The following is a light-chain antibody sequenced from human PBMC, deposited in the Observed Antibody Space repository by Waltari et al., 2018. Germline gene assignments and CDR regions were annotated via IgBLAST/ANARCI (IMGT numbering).Light chain of an antibody. CDR1: SSDSGGYEY. CDR2: DVT. Sequence: SALTQPDSVSGSPGQSITIPCSGISSDSGGYEYVPWYQQHPGKAPKVIIYDVTNRPSGVSNRFSGSKSGSSASLTISGLQAEDEADYYCSSFTSSTTGIFGGRTKLTVL. V-gene: IGLV2-14*01. J-gene: IGLJ2*01. CDR3: SSFTSSTTGI.